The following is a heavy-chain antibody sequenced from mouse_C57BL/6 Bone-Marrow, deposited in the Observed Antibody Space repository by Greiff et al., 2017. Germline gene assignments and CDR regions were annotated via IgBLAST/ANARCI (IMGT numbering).Heavy chain of an antibody. CDR1: GFTFSSYG. Sequence: EVQGVESGGDLVKPGGSLKLSCAASGFTFSSYGMSWVRQTPDKRLAWVATISSGGSYTYYPDSVKGRFTISRDNAKNTLYLQMSSLKSEDTAMYYCARRGIYYDYDWYFDVWGTGTTVTVSS. V-gene: IGHV5-6*01. CDR3: ARRGIYYDYDWYFDV. J-gene: IGHJ1*03. D-gene: IGHD2-4*01. CDR2: ISSGGSYT.